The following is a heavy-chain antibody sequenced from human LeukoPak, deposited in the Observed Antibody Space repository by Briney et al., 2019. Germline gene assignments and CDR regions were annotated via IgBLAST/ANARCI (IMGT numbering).Heavy chain of an antibody. Sequence: GASVKVSCKASGYTFTSYGISWVRQAPGQGLEWMGWISAYNGNTNYAQKLQGRVTMTTDTSTSTAYRELRSLRSDDTAVYYCARINLPYASYYYYGMDVWGQGTTVTVSS. CDR2: ISAYNGNT. CDR1: GYTFTSYG. V-gene: IGHV1-18*01. D-gene: IGHD3-16*01. CDR3: ARINLPYASYYYYGMDV. J-gene: IGHJ6*02.